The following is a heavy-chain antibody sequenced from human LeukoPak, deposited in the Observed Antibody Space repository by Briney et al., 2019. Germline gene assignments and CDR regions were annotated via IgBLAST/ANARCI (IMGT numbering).Heavy chain of an antibody. J-gene: IGHJ5*02. CDR2: IEWDNDK. D-gene: IGHD5/OR15-5a*01. Sequence: ESGPTLAHPTMPLTLTSTIYGFTLRTSGMCVSWICKPPEKGMEGQVRIEWDNDKYYTTYQKKKKNISKETSKNQVVLTMTNMDPVDTATYYCVRTRPVSGWFDPWGQGTLVTVSS. CDR3: VRTRPVSGWFDP. V-gene: IGHV2-70*11. CDR1: GFTLRTSGMC.